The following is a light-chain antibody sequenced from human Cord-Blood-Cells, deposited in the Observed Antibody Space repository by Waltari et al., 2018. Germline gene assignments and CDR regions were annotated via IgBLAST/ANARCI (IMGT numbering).Light chain of an antibody. CDR3: QQSYSTPLPT. J-gene: IGKJ1*01. V-gene: IGKV1-39*01. CDR1: QSISSY. Sequence: DIQMTQSPSSLSASVGDRVTITCRASQSISSYLNWYQQKPGKAPKLLIYAASSLQSGVPSRFSGSGYGTDFTLTISSLQPEDFATYYCQQSYSTPLPTFGQGTKVEIK. CDR2: AAS.